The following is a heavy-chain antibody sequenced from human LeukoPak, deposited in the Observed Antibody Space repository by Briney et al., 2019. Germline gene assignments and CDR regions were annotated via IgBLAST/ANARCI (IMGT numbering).Heavy chain of an antibody. CDR3: ARQTAGGYARDYYFDY. Sequence: SETLSLTCTVSGGSISSYYWSWIRQPPGKGLEWIGYIYYSGSTNYNPSLKSRVTISVDTSKNQFSLKLSSVTAADTAVYYCARQTAGGYARDYYFDYWGQGTLVTVSS. CDR2: IYYSGST. CDR1: GGSISSYY. J-gene: IGHJ4*02. V-gene: IGHV4-59*08. D-gene: IGHD5-12*01.